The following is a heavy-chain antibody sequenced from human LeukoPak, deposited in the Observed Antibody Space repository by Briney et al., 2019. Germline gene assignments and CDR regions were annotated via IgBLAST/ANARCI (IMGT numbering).Heavy chain of an antibody. CDR1: GYTFTSYA. CDR3: ARDLASLYDILTGYDSGPPDY. V-gene: IGHV7-4-1*02. Sequence: ASVKVSCTASGYTFTSYAMNWVRQAPGQGLEWMGWINTNTGNPTYAQGFTGRFVFSLDTSVSTAYLQISSLKAEDTAVYYCARDLASLYDILTGYDSGPPDYWGQGTLVTVSS. D-gene: IGHD3-9*01. CDR2: INTNTGNP. J-gene: IGHJ4*02.